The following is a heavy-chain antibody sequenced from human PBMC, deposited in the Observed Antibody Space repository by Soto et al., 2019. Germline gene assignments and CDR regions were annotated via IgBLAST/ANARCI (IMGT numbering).Heavy chain of an antibody. CDR1: GGSISSGGYY. Sequence: PSETLSLTCTVSGGSISSGGYYWSWIRQHPGKGLEWIGYIYYSGSTYYNPSLKSRVTISVDTSKNQFSLKLSSVTADDTAVYFCAKDLVYCRSSSCDGLDYNYFALDAWGQGTTVTVSS. CDR3: AKDLVYCRSSSCDGLDYNYFALDA. V-gene: IGHV4-31*03. J-gene: IGHJ6*02. CDR2: IYYSGST. D-gene: IGHD1-26*01.